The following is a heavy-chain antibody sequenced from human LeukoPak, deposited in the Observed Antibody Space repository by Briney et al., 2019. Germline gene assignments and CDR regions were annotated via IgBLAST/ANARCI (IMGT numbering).Heavy chain of an antibody. CDR3: ARGDGYNYMNFDF. J-gene: IGHJ4*02. Sequence: SETLSLTCTVSGGSINSGPYYWSWIRQHPGKGLEWIGYIYHSGSTSYNPSLQSRVTVSVDTSKSQFSLKVSSVTAADTAVYYCARGDGYNYMNFDFWGQGTLVTVSS. CDR2: IYHSGST. V-gene: IGHV4-31*03. D-gene: IGHD5-24*01. CDR1: GGSINSGPYY.